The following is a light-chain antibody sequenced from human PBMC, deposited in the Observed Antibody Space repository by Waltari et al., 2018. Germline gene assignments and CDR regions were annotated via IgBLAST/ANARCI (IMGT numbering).Light chain of an antibody. CDR1: HIISSY. Sequence: DIQMTQSPSSLSASVGDRDTLTSRASHIISSYLNWYQQKPGKAPKLLIYAASSLQTGVPSRFSGSGSGTDFTLTISSLQPEDFATYYCQETYSTPRTFGQGTKLEI. CDR3: QETYSTPRT. J-gene: IGKJ2*01. V-gene: IGKV1-39*01. CDR2: AAS.